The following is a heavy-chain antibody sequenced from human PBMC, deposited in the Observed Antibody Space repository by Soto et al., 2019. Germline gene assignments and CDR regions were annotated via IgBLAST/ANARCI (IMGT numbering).Heavy chain of an antibody. Sequence: EVQLVESGGGLVQPRGALRLSCAASGFTFSNYWMNWVRQAPGKGLVWVSHINSDGSSTSYADSVKGRFTISRDNAKNTLYLQMTRLRAEDTAVYFCARHGTIPVASILYYWGQGALVTVSS. D-gene: IGHD6-19*01. CDR1: GFTFSNYW. V-gene: IGHV3-74*01. CDR3: ARHGTIPVASILYY. CDR2: INSDGSST. J-gene: IGHJ4*02.